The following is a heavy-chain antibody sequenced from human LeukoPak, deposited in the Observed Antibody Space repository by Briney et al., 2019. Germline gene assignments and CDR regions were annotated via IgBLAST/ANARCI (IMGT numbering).Heavy chain of an antibody. CDR2: IKPSGTET. J-gene: IGHJ4*02. V-gene: IGHV3-7*01. CDR3: GRFGDEAGIDN. D-gene: IGHD3-10*01. Sequence: GGSLRISCAASGFTFSTYWMTWVRQAPGKGLEWVANIKPSGTETYYGDPVKGRFTISRDNAKNLLYLQMSSLRAEDTAVYSCGRFGDEAGIDNWGQGTLVTVSS. CDR1: GFTFSTYW.